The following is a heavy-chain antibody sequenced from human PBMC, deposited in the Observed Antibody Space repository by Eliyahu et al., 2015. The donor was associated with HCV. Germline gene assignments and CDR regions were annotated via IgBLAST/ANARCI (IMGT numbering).Heavy chain of an antibody. Sequence: QVQLVESGGGVVQPGRSLRXSCAXSGFTXXXYGMHWVRQAPGKGLEWVAVISYDGTNKNYADSVKGRFTISRDNSKNTLYLQMNSLRAEDTAVYYCAKDVVGFDYWGQGTLVTVSS. J-gene: IGHJ4*02. CDR1: GFTXXXYG. CDR3: AKDVVGFDY. V-gene: IGHV3-30*18. CDR2: ISYDGTNK.